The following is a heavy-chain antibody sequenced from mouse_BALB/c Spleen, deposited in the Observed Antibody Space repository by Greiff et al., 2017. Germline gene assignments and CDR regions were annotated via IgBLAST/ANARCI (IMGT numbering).Heavy chain of an antibody. CDR2: IYPGDGDT. J-gene: IGHJ2*01. D-gene: IGHD1-1*01. Sequence: VQLQQSGAELVRPGSSVKISCKASGYAFSSYWMNWVKQRPGQGLEWIGQIYPGDGDTNYNGKFKGKATLTADKSSSTAYMQLSSLTSEDSAVYFCARSYGSSYYFDYGGQGTTLTVSS. CDR1: GYAFSSYW. CDR3: ARSYGSSYYFDY. V-gene: IGHV1-80*01.